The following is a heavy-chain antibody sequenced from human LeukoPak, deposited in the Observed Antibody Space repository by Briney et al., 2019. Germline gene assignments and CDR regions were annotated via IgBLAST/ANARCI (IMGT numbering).Heavy chain of an antibody. CDR1: GFTFSSYA. D-gene: IGHD6-13*01. CDR2: ISYDGSNK. CDR3: ARGPSSSWHAVGQTYYYYGMDV. Sequence: PGGSLRLSCAASGFTFSSYAMHWVRQAPGKGLEWVAVISYDGSNKYYADSVKGRFTISRDNSKNTLYLQMNSLRAEDTAVYYCARGPSSSWHAVGQTYYYYGMDVWGQGTTVTVSS. J-gene: IGHJ6*02. V-gene: IGHV3-30-3*01.